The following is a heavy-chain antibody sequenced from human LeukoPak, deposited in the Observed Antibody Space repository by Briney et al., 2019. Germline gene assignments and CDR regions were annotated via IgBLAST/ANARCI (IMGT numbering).Heavy chain of an antibody. CDR3: ARDSDSSGHYYMDYFDY. J-gene: IGHJ4*02. CDR2: ISSSSRDI. V-gene: IGHV3-21*01. Sequence: PGGSLRLSCAASGLTFTSYAMNWVRQAPGKGLEWVSSISSSSRDINYADSVKGRFTISRDNAWNSLYLQMNSLRAEDTAVYYCARDSDSSGHYYMDYFDYWGQGALVTVSS. D-gene: IGHD3-22*01. CDR1: GLTFTSYA.